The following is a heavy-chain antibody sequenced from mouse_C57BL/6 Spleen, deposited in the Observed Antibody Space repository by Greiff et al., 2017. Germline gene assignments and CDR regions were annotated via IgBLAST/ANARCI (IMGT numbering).Heavy chain of an antibody. CDR2: FYPGSGRI. J-gene: IGHJ3*01. CDR1: GYTFTEYT. V-gene: IGHV1-62-2*01. Sequence: VQLQPSGAELVKPGASVKLSCKASGYTFTEYTIHWVQPRSGQGLEWIGWFYPGSGRIKSNETFKDKATLTADKSSSTVYMELSRLTSEDSSVYFCARHEDLRGYSWFADWGQGTLVTVSA. CDR3: ARHEDLRGYSWFAD.